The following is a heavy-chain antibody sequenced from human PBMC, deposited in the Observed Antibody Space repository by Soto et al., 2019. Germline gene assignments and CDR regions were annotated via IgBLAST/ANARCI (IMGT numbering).Heavy chain of an antibody. CDR2: INHSGST. D-gene: IGHD3-3*01. J-gene: IGHJ6*02. V-gene: IGHV4-34*01. Sequence: SETLSLTCAVYGGSFSGYYWSWIRQPPGKGLEWIGEINHSGSTNYNPSLKSRVTISVDTSKNQFSLKLSSVTAADTAVYYCATSDPIYDFWHYYYYGMDVWGQGTTVTVSS. CDR3: ATSDPIYDFWHYYYYGMDV. CDR1: GGSFSGYY.